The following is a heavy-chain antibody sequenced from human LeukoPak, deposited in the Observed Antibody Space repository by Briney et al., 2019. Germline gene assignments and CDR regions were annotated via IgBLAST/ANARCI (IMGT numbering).Heavy chain of an antibody. D-gene: IGHD3-9*01. CDR3: AKVTGYDILTGYKNPTYYFDY. J-gene: IGHJ4*02. CDR2: ISYDGSNK. CDR1: GFTFSSYG. Sequence: GGSLRLSCAASGFTFSSYGMHWVRQAPGKGLERVAVISYDGSNKYYADSVKGRFTISRDNSKNTLYLQVNSLRAEDTAVYYCAKVTGYDILTGYKNPTYYFDYWGQGTLVTVSS. V-gene: IGHV3-30*18.